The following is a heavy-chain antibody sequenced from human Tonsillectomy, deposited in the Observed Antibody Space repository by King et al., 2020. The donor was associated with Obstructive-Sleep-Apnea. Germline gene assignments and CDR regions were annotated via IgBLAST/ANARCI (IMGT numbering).Heavy chain of an antibody. CDR2: IYYSGST. V-gene: IGHV4-31*03. Sequence: VQLQESGPGLVRPSQTLSLTCTVSGGSINSGGYYWTWIRQHPGKGLEWIGYIYYSGSTSYNPSLKGRVSISVDTSKNQFSLRLSSVTAADTAVYSCARGREYYYDSSAYIDYWGQGTLVTVSS. CDR3: ARGREYYYDSSAYIDY. CDR1: GGSINSGGYY. J-gene: IGHJ4*02. D-gene: IGHD3-22*01.